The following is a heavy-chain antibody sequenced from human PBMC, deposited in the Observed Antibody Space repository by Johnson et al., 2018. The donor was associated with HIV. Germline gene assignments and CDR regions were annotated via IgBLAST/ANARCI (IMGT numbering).Heavy chain of an antibody. V-gene: IGHV3-30*02. CDR2: IRYDETNK. CDR3: AREGPSERAGFDI. Sequence: QVQLVESGGGVVRPGGSLRLSCAASGFTFDDYGVSWVRQAPGKGLEWVAFIRYDETNKYYADSVKGRFTISRDNSKDTLYLQMNSLRAEDTAVYHCAREGPSERAGFDIWGQGTMVTVSS. J-gene: IGHJ3*02. CDR1: GFTFDDYG.